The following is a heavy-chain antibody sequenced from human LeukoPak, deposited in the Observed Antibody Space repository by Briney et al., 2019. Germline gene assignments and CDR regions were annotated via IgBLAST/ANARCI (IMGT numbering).Heavy chain of an antibody. J-gene: IGHJ4*02. CDR2: INPSGGAT. D-gene: IGHD2/OR15-2a*01. V-gene: IGHV1-46*01. CDR1: GYTFTGYY. Sequence: ASVKVSCKASGYTFTGYYMHWVRQAPGQGLEWMGVINPSGGATSFAQNFQGRITMTRDTSTSTVYMELSSLRSGDTAVYYCARGQAVLRGYFDYWGQGTLVTVSS. CDR3: ARGQAVLRGYFDY.